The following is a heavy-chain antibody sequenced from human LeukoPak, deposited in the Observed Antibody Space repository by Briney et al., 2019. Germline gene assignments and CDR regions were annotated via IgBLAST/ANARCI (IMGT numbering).Heavy chain of an antibody. CDR1: GYTFTSYG. CDR3: ARLTSDYTFDY. D-gene: IGHD4-11*01. Sequence: PLASVTVSCTASGYTFTSYGISWVRQAPGQGLEWMGWISAYNGNTNYAQKLQGRVTMTTDTSTSTAYMELRSLRSDDTAVYYCARLTSDYTFDYWGQGTLVTVSS. CDR2: ISAYNGNT. J-gene: IGHJ4*02. V-gene: IGHV1-18*01.